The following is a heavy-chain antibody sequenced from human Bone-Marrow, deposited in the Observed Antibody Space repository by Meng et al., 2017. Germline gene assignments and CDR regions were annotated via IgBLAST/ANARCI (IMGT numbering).Heavy chain of an antibody. Sequence: ASVKVSCKASGYTFTSYDINWVRQATGQGLEWMGWMNPNSGNTGYAQKFQGRVTITRNTSISTAYMELSSLRSDDTAVYYCARVAFQISMIRAVSVLDPWGQGSLVTVSS. D-gene: IGHD3-10*01. CDR1: GYTFTSYD. CDR3: ARVAFQISMIRAVSVLDP. J-gene: IGHJ5*02. CDR2: MNPNSGNT. V-gene: IGHV1-8*03.